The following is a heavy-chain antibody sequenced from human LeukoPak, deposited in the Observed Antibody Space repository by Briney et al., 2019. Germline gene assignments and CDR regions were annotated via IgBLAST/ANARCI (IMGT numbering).Heavy chain of an antibody. V-gene: IGHV3-15*01. Sequence: GRSLRLSREASGFTFKNAWMSWVRQAPGKGLEWVGRIKSKTDGGTTTYAAPAKGRFTISRDDSKNTLYLQMNSLKTEDTAVYYCTTAGTVLLWFGELAIFDYWGQGTLVTVSS. D-gene: IGHD3-10*01. J-gene: IGHJ4*02. CDR2: IKSKTDGGTT. CDR3: TTAGTVLLWFGELAIFDY. CDR1: GFTFKNAW.